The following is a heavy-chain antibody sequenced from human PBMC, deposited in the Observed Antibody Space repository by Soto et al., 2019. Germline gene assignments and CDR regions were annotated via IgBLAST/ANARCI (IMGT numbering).Heavy chain of an antibody. CDR3: ARGFHCSRGTCQFVY. J-gene: IGHJ4*02. V-gene: IGHV2-70*04. Sequence: SGPTLVNPTPTPTLTCNFSGFSLTTSGMRVSCIRQPPGKELESLAPIDWDHDKLYTTSLKTSLAISNHSSNTQVYFILPIMEPVHTTPYYCARGFHCSRGTCQFVYWDQGALVTVSS. D-gene: IGHD2-15*01. CDR2: IDWDHDK. CDR1: GFSLTTSGMR.